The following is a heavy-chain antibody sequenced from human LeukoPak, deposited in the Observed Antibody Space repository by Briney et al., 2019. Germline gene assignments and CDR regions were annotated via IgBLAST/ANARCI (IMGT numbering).Heavy chain of an antibody. Sequence: GGSLRLSCAASEFTFSIYWMTWVRQAPGKGLEWVANINQDGSEEYYVDSVKGRVTISRDNARNSLYLQMNSLRAEDTAVYYCARVFGAGYSDYWGQGTLVTVSS. CDR2: INQDGSEE. D-gene: IGHD4/OR15-4a*01. J-gene: IGHJ4*02. V-gene: IGHV3-7*01. CDR3: ARVFGAGYSDY. CDR1: EFTFSIYW.